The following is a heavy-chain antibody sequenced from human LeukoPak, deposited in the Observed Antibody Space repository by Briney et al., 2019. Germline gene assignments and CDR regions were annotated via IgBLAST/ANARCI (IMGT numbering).Heavy chain of an antibody. CDR1: GFTFDDYG. CDR2: INWNGGST. CDR3: ARVPRGEQWLGPNYYYYYGMDV. D-gene: IGHD6-19*01. Sequence: PGGSLRLSCAASGFTFDDYGMSWVRQAPGKGLEWVSGINWNGGSTGYVDSVKGRFTISRDNAKNSLYLQMNTLRAEDTALYYCARVPRGEQWLGPNYYYYYGMDVWGQGTTVTVSS. V-gene: IGHV3-20*04. J-gene: IGHJ6*02.